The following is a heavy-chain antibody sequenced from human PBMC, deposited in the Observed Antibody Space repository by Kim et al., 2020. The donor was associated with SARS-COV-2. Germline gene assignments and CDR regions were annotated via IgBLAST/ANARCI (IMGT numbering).Heavy chain of an antibody. V-gene: IGHV3-9*01. CDR3: AKDMYSSSWYGGMDV. D-gene: IGHD6-13*01. CDR2: ISWNSGSI. CDR1: GFTFDDYA. Sequence: GGSLRLSCAASGFTFDDYAMHWVRQAPGKGLEWVSGISWNSGSIGYADSVKGRFTISRDNAKNSLYLQMNSLRAEDTALYYCAKDMYSSSWYGGMDVWGQGTTVTVSS. J-gene: IGHJ6*02.